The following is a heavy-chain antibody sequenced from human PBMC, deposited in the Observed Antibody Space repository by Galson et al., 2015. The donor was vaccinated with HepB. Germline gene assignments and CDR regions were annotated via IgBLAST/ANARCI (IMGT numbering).Heavy chain of an antibody. J-gene: IGHJ5*02. D-gene: IGHD1-26*01. Sequence: SLRLSCAASGFTFSDYYMSWIRQAPGKGLEWVSYISGSGSTIYYADSVKGRFTISRDNAKNSLYLQMNSLRAEDTAVYYCARYRFLGAASWFDPWGQGTLVTVSS. CDR3: ARYRFLGAASWFDP. V-gene: IGHV3-11*01. CDR1: GFTFSDYY. CDR2: ISGSGSTI.